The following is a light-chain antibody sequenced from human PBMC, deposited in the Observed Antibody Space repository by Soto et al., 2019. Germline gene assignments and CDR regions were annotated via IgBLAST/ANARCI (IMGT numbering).Light chain of an antibody. CDR2: TAS. CDR3: QQANTFPPWT. CDR1: QPISMW. J-gene: IGKJ1*01. V-gene: IGKV1-12*01. Sequence: DIQMTQSPSSVSASVGDRVTITCRAIQPISMWLAWYQQKPGRAPKLLIYTASTLQSGVPSRFSGSGSGTDFTLTISSLLPEDSATYYCQQANTFPPWTFGQGTKVDIK.